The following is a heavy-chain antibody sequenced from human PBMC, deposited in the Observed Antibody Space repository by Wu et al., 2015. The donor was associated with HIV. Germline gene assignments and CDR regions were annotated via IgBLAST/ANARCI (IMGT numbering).Heavy chain of an antibody. CDR1: QNTFIGYY. CDR3: VGCHGGTTGLDP. V-gene: IGHV1-2*02. CDR2: LNPYSGDP. J-gene: IGHJ5*02. D-gene: IGHD4-17*01. Sequence: GAEVKKPGASVKVSCKASQNTFIGYYIHWVRQAPGQGLEWMGWLNPYSGDPIYSQKFQGRITMTRDMSVSTVYMELRSLKSDDTAMYYCVGCHGGTTGLDPWGQGTLVTVSS.